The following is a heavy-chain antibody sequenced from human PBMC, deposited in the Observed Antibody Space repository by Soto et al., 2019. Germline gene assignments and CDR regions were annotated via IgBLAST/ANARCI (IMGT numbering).Heavy chain of an antibody. CDR1: GFTFSSYS. CDR3: AREADILNWFDP. V-gene: IGHV3-48*01. Sequence: EVQLVESGGGLVQPGGSLRLSCAASGFTFSSYSMNWVRQAPGKGLEWVSYLPSSRSTIYYAASVKGRFTISRDNAKNALYLQMNSLRAEDTAVYYCAREADILNWFDPWGQGPLVTVSS. CDR2: LPSSRSTI. J-gene: IGHJ5*02. D-gene: IGHD3-9*01.